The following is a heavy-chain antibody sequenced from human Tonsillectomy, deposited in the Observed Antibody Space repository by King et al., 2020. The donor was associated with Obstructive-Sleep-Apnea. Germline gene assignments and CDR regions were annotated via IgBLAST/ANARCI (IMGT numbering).Heavy chain of an antibody. CDR2: IFSNAEK. D-gene: IGHD6-13*01. CDR1: GFSLINARMG. V-gene: IGHV2-26*01. J-gene: IGHJ4*02. Sequence: TLKESGPVLVKPTKTLTLTCTVSGFSLINARMGVSWIRQPPGKSLGWVAHIFSNAEKSYITSLKSRPTTSKDTSKSQVVLTMTNMDPVDTATYYCARTPEYSSSWYFDYWGQGTLVTVSS. CDR3: ARTPEYSSSWYFDY.